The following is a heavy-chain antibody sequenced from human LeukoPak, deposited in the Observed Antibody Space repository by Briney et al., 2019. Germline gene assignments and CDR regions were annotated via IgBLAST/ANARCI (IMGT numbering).Heavy chain of an antibody. D-gene: IGHD2-21*01. CDR1: GFTFNKYA. V-gene: IGHV3-23*01. Sequence: GGSLRLSCAASGFTFNKYAMTWVRQAPGKGLEWVSLISGGGGSTYYADSVRGRFAISRDNSKNTLYPQMNSLRAEDTAVYYCAKLAVSEDFDLWGRGTLVTVSS. J-gene: IGHJ2*01. CDR3: AKLAVSEDFDL. CDR2: ISGGGGST.